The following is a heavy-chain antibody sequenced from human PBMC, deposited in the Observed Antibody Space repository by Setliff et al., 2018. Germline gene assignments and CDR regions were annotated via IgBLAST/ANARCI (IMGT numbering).Heavy chain of an antibody. V-gene: IGHV1-2*02. J-gene: IGHJ1*01. D-gene: IGHD1-1*01. CDR2: INPNSGDT. CDR1: GYTFINYY. CDR3: ARGGWHWPEYCHH. Sequence: ASVKVSCKASGYTFINYYMHWVRQAPGQGLEWMGWINPNSGDTKYAQNFQGRVTMTRDTSISTPYMELSRLRSDDTAVYYCARGGWHWPEYCHHWGQGPLVTVSS.